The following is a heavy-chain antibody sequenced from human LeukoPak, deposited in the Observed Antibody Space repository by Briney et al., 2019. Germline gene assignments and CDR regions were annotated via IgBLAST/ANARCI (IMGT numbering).Heavy chain of an antibody. CDR3: ASPMTTGLGDV. CDR2: IYYSGST. D-gene: IGHD4-17*01. J-gene: IGHJ6*04. Sequence: PSETLSLTCTVSGGSISSSSYYWGWIRQPPGKGLEWIVSIYYSGSTYYNPSLKSRVTISVDTSKNQFSLKLSSVTAADTAVYYCASPMTTGLGDVWGKGTTVTVSS. CDR1: GGSISSSSYY. V-gene: IGHV4-39*07.